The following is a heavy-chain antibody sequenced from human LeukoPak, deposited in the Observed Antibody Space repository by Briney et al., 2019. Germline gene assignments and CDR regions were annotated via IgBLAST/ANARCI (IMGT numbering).Heavy chain of an antibody. CDR3: ARLAGTDMIGYFQD. V-gene: IGHV1-18*01. J-gene: IGHJ1*01. CDR1: GYTFTNYG. Sequence: ASVKVSCKASGYTFTNYGISWVRQAPGQGLEWMGWINVYNGNTIYAQKLQGRVTMTTDTSTSTAYMELRSLRSDDTAVYYCARLAGTDMIGYFQDWGQGTLVTVSS. D-gene: IGHD5-18*01. CDR2: INVYNGNT.